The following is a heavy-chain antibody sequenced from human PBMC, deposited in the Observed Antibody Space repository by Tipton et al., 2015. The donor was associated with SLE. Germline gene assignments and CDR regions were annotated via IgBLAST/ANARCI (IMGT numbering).Heavy chain of an antibody. Sequence: SLRLSCAASGFTFSSYSMNWVRQAPGKGLEWVSYISSSSSTIYYADSVKGRFTISRDNAKNSLYLQMNSLRAEDTAVYYCASGFGELLIPQYWGQGALVTVSS. J-gene: IGHJ4*02. V-gene: IGHV3-48*01. CDR3: ASGFGELLIPQY. CDR2: ISSSSSTI. CDR1: GFTFSSYS. D-gene: IGHD3-10*01.